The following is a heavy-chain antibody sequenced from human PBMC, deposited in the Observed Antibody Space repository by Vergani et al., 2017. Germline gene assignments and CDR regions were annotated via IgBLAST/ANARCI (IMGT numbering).Heavy chain of an antibody. CDR1: GFTFSSYW. D-gene: IGHD2-2*01. J-gene: IGHJ3*02. CDR3: ARGISGRVVSPFDI. CDR2: IKQDGSEK. V-gene: IGHV3-7*03. Sequence: EVQLVESGGGLVQPGGSLRLSCAASGFTFSSYWMSWVRQAPGKGLEWVANIKQDGSEKYYVDSVKGRFTISRDNAKNSLYLQMNSLRAEDTALYHCARGISGRVVSPFDIWGQGTMVTVSS.